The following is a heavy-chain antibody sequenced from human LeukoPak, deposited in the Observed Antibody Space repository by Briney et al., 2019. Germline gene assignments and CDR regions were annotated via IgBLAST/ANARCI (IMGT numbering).Heavy chain of an antibody. J-gene: IGHJ6*03. CDR1: GGSISSYY. Sequence: SETLSLTCTVSGGSISSYYWSWIRQPPGKGLEWIGYIYYSGSTNYNPSLKSRVTISVDTSKNQFSLKLSSATAADTAVYYCARDQEAYCSSTSCYEYSYYMDVWGKGTTVTISS. D-gene: IGHD2-2*01. V-gene: IGHV4-59*12. CDR3: ARDQEAYCSSTSCYEYSYYMDV. CDR2: IYYSGST.